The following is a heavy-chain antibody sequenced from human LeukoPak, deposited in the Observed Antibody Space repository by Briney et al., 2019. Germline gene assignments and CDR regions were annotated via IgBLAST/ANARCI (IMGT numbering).Heavy chain of an antibody. Sequence: ASVKVSCKAFGYTFSSYCMHWVRQAPGQGLEWVGLIKPSGSCTNYAQKFQGRVTMTRDTSTSTVYMELSYLTSEDTAVYYCAREHDYYDSSGYYPFDPWGQGTLVTVSS. V-gene: IGHV1-46*01. CDR2: IKPSGSCT. J-gene: IGHJ5*02. CDR3: AREHDYYDSSGYYPFDP. CDR1: GYTFSSYC. D-gene: IGHD3-22*01.